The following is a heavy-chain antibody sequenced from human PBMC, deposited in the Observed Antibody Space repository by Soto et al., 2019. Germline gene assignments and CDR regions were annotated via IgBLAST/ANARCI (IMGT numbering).Heavy chain of an antibody. CDR2: ISTSGGTI. J-gene: IGHJ4*02. V-gene: IGHV3-48*03. CDR3: ARELAAAGSFDY. CDR1: GFTFSRYE. D-gene: IGHD6-13*01. Sequence: LRLSCAASGFTFSRYEMNWVRQAPGKGLEWISYISTSGGTIYYADSVKGRFTISRDNAKNSLYLQMNSLRAEDTAVYYCARELAAAGSFDYWGQGTLVTVSS.